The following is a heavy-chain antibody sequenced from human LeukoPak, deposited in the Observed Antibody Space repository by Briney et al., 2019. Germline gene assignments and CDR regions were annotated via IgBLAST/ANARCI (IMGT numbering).Heavy chain of an antibody. CDR2: INHSGST. J-gene: IGHJ5*02. CDR1: GGSFSGYD. CDR3: ARDRRITMVRGVIKWFDP. D-gene: IGHD3-10*01. Sequence: SETLSLTCAVYGGSFSGYDWSWIRQPPGKGLEWIGEINHSGSTNYNPSLKSRVTISVDTSKNQFSLKLSSVTAADTAVYYCARDRRITMVRGVIKWFDPWGQGTLVTVSS. V-gene: IGHV4-34*01.